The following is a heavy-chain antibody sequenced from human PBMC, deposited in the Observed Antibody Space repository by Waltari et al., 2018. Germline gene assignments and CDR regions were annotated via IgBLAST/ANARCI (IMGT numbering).Heavy chain of an antibody. CDR2: ISFDGSSK. V-gene: IGHV3-30*15. J-gene: IGHJ4*02. CDR1: GFTVSTYS. Sequence: QVQLVEAGGDVVQPGTSLRLSCAGSGFTVSTYSIHWVRQAPGKGRELVSVISFDGSSKYYADSVQGRFTISRDNSESMLYLRMRSLRAEDTAVYYCATDGWFGDLSYGFEKCYFDYWGQGTLVTVSS. CDR3: ATDGWFGDLSYGFEKCYFDY. D-gene: IGHD3-10*01.